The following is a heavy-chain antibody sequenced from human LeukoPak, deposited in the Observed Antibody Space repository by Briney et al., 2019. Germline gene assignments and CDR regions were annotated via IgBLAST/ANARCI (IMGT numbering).Heavy chain of an antibody. J-gene: IGHJ6*02. V-gene: IGHV3-11*01. Sequence: GGSLRLSCAASGFTFSDYYMSWIRQAPGKGLEWVSYTSSSGSTIYYADSVKGRFTISRGNAKNSLYLQMNSLRAEDTAVYYCARDRRYCSGGSCYSNYYYYYGMDVWGQGTTVTVSS. CDR1: GFTFSDYY. D-gene: IGHD2-15*01. CDR3: ARDRRYCSGGSCYSNYYYYYGMDV. CDR2: TSSSGSTI.